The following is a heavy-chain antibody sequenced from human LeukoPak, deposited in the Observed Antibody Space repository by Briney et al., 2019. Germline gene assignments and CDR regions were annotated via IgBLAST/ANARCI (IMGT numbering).Heavy chain of an antibody. CDR2: IKQDGSEK. Sequence: GGSLRLSCAASGFTFSSYWMSWVRQAPGKGLEWVANIKQDGSEKYYADSVKGRFTISRDNSKNTLYLQMNSLRAEDTAVYYCAKDGDYYGMDVWGQGTTVTVSS. CDR3: AKDGDYYGMDV. V-gene: IGHV3-7*01. J-gene: IGHJ6*02. D-gene: IGHD3-16*01. CDR1: GFTFSSYW.